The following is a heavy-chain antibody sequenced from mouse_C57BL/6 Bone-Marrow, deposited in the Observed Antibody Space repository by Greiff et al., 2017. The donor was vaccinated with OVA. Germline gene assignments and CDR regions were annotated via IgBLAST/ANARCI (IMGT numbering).Heavy chain of an antibody. CDR2: ISGGGGNT. Sequence: VQLKESGGGLVKPGGSLKLSCAASGFTFSSYTMSWVRQTPEKRLEWVATISGGGGNTYYPDSVKGRFTISRDNAKNTLYLQMSSLRSEDTALYYCARLSYYYGSSPYYFDYWGQGTTLTVSS. CDR1: GFTFSSYT. V-gene: IGHV5-9*01. CDR3: ARLSYYYGSSPYYFDY. D-gene: IGHD1-1*01. J-gene: IGHJ2*01.